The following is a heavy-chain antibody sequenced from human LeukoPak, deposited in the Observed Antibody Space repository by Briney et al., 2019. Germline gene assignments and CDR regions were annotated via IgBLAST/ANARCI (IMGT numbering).Heavy chain of an antibody. CDR1: GVSFSGYY. CDR2: INHSGST. J-gene: IGHJ6*03. V-gene: IGHV4-34*01. Sequence: SETLSLTCAVYGVSFSGYYWSWIRQPPGKGLEWIGEINHSGSTNYNPSLKSRVTISVDTSKNQFSLKLSSVTAADTAVYYCASSREAVAGKSYYMDVWGKGTTVTVSS. D-gene: IGHD6-19*01. CDR3: ASSREAVAGKSYYMDV.